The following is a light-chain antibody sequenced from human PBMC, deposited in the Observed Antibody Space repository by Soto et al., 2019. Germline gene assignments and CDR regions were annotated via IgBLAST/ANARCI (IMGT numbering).Light chain of an antibody. CDR2: WAS. CDR1: QSVLSSSNNKNY. V-gene: IGKV4-1*01. Sequence: DTGMTESPDALAGPLGETATINCKYSQSVLSSSNNKNYLAWYQQKPGQPPKVVIYWASTRGSGVPDRFSGSGSGTDFTLTISSLQAEDVAVYYCQHYYSSPLTFGGGTKVDIK. CDR3: QHYYSSPLT. J-gene: IGKJ4*01.